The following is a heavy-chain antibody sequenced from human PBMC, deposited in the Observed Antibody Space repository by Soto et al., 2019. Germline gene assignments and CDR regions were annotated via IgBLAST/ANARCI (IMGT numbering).Heavy chain of an antibody. CDR2: TYYSGST. CDR1: GGSISSYY. CDR3: ARLCSGGSCYYYMDV. J-gene: IGHJ6*03. D-gene: IGHD2-15*01. Sequence: SETLSLTCTVSGGSISSYYWSWIRQPPGKGLEWIGYTYYSGSTNYNPSLKGRVTISVDTSKNQFSLKLSSVTAADTAVYYCARLCSGGSCYYYMDVWGKGTTVTVSS. V-gene: IGHV4-59*08.